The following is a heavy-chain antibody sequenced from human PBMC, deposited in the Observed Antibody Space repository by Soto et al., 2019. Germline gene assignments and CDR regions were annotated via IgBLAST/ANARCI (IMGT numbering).Heavy chain of an antibody. J-gene: IGHJ6*03. D-gene: IGHD2-15*01. V-gene: IGHV1-69*08. CDR3: ASGKSQMSQDRMGFHYYMDV. CDR2: VIPLLDAS. Sequence: QVQLVQSGADVKKPGSSVKISCTASGAAFSNYTFTWVRRAPGEGLEWVGRVIPLLDASNYAEKFQDRVTNSADKSTSTVYMELSGLRSEDSAIYYCASGKSQMSQDRMGFHYYMDVWGKGTSVTVSS. CDR1: GAAFSNYT.